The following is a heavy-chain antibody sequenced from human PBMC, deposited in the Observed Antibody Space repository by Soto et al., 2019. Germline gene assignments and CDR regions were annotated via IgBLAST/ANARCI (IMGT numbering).Heavy chain of an antibody. Sequence: QVQLQESGPGLVKPSETLSLSCTVSGGSVSSDNYYWSWIRQPPGKGLEWIGYIYNRGSTNYNPSLKRRVAISLDTSKNQFPLKLGSVTAADTALYYCVSDGNDWGQGILVTVSS. V-gene: IGHV4-61*01. CDR2: IYNRGST. J-gene: IGHJ4*02. CDR3: VSDGND. D-gene: IGHD5-12*01. CDR1: GGSVSSDNYY.